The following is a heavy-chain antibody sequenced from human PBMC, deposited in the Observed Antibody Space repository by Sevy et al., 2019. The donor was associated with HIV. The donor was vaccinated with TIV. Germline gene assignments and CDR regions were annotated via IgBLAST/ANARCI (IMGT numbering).Heavy chain of an antibody. D-gene: IGHD2-15*01. CDR3: ASTSRSGGGCYSLIDA. V-gene: IGHV3-66*02. Sequence: GGSLRLSCAASGFTVSGNYMSWVRQAPGKGLEWVSVIYRGGGTYYADYVKGRFTISRDTSKTTLYLQMNSLRLEDTAVYYCASTSRSGGGCYSLIDAWGQGTLVTVSS. CDR1: GFTVSGNY. J-gene: IGHJ4*02. CDR2: IYRGGGT.